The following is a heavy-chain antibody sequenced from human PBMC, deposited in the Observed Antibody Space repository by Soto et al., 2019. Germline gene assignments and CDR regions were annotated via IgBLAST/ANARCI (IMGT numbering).Heavy chain of an antibody. J-gene: IGHJ6*02. CDR3: ARVALDGSGSYYGMDV. CDR2: ISGYNANT. V-gene: IGHV1-18*04. Sequence: ASVKVSCKASGYSFSIYGIIWVRQAPGQGLEWMGRISGYNANTHYAHKVQGRVTMITDTSTSTAYMQLRSLRSDDTAVYYCARVALDGSGSYYGMDVWGQGTTVTVSS. CDR1: GYSFSIYG. D-gene: IGHD3-10*01.